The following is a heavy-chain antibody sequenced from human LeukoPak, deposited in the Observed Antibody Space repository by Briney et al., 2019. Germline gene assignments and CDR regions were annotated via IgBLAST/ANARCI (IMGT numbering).Heavy chain of an antibody. D-gene: IGHD6-13*01. CDR3: ARGIAAARFDY. J-gene: IGHJ4*02. Sequence: PSETLSLTCTVSGGSISSYYWSWIRQPAGKVLEWIGRIYTSDNTNYNPSLESRVTMSADTSKNQFSLKLSSVTAADTAMYYCARGIAAARFDYWGQGTLVTVSS. CDR2: IYTSDNT. CDR1: GGSISSYY. V-gene: IGHV4-4*07.